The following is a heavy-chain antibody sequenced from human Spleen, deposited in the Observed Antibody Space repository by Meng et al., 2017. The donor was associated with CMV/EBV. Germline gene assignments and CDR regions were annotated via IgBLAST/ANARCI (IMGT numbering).Heavy chain of an antibody. CDR1: GFTFSSYS. CDR2: ISSSSSYI. D-gene: IGHD6-13*01. V-gene: IGHV3-21*01. J-gene: IGHJ5*02. Sequence: GESLKISCAASGFTFSSYSMSWVRQAPGKGLEWVSSISSSSSYIYYADSVKGRFTISRDNAKNSLYLQMNSLRAEDTAVYYCARGRVAIAAAARPNNWFDPWGQGTLVTVSS. CDR3: ARGRVAIAAAARPNNWFDP.